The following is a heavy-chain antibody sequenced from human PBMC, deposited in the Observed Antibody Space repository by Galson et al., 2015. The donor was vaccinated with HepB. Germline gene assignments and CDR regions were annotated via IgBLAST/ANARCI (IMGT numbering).Heavy chain of an antibody. CDR1: GFTFSNAW. J-gene: IGHJ4*02. CDR3: TTFSIRRKSCTTGTTSPPKTDD. V-gene: IGHV3-15*01. Sequence: SLRLSCAASGFTFSNAWMSWVRQAPGKGLEWVGRIKSKTDGGTTDYAAPVKGRFTISRNDSKYTLYLQMNSLKTEDTAVYYCTTFSIRRKSCTTGTTSPPKTDDWGQGTLVTVSS. CDR2: IKSKTDGGTT. D-gene: IGHD1-1*01.